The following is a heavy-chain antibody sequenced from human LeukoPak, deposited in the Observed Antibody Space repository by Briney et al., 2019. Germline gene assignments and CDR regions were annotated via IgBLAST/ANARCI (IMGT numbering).Heavy chain of an antibody. CDR3: ARGRLLWFGELSYYYGMDV. CDR1: GGSISGYY. V-gene: IGHV4-34*01. Sequence: SETLSLTCTVSGGSISGYYWSWIRQPPGKGLEWIGEINHSGSTNYNPSLKSRVTISVDTSKNQFSLKLSSVTAADTAVYYCARGRLLWFGELSYYYGMDVWGQGTTVTVSS. J-gene: IGHJ6*02. D-gene: IGHD3-10*01. CDR2: INHSGST.